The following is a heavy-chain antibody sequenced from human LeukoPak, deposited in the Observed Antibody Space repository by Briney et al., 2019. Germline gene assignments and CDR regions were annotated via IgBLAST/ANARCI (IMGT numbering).Heavy chain of an antibody. V-gene: IGHV3-23*01. CDR3: ARDRYYASENYLLFDC. D-gene: IGHD3-10*01. J-gene: IGHJ4*02. Sequence: GGSLRLSCAASGFTFSSYAMSWVRQAPGKGLEWVSAISGSGGSTYYVDSVKGRFTISRDNSKNTLYLQMNSLRAEDAAVYYCARDRYYASENYLLFDCWGQGTLVTVSS. CDR2: ISGSGGST. CDR1: GFTFSSYA.